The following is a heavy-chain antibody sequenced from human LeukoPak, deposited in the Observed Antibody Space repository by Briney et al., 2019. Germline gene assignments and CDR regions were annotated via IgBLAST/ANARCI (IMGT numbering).Heavy chain of an antibody. D-gene: IGHD2-2*02. CDR3: ARGAWGQDTFTY. CDR1: GYTFGTYG. Sequence: GASVKVSCKASGYTFGTYGITWVRQAPGQGLEWMGWISADTHNTIYAQNLQARVTMTTDTSTTTAYMELRSLTSDDTAVYYCARGAWGQDTFTYWGQGTLVTVSS. V-gene: IGHV1-18*01. J-gene: IGHJ4*02. CDR2: ISADTHNT.